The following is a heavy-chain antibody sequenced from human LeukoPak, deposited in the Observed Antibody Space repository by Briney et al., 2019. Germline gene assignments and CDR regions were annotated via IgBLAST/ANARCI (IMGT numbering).Heavy chain of an antibody. V-gene: IGHV1-2*02. D-gene: IGHD3-16*02. Sequence: ASVKVSCKASGYTFTGYYMHWVRQAPGQGLEWMGWINPNSGGTNYAQKFQGRVTMTRDTSTTTVYMELSSLRSEDTAVYYCARLAVGGSYPAPLNYWGQGTLVTVS. CDR3: ARLAVGGSYPAPLNY. J-gene: IGHJ4*02. CDR1: GYTFTGYY. CDR2: INPNSGGT.